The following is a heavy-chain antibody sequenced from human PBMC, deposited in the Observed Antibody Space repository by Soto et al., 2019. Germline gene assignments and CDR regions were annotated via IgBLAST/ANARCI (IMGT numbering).Heavy chain of an antibody. J-gene: IGHJ3*02. Sequence: EVQLVQSGAEVKKPGESLKISCEGSGYSFTSYWIGWVRQMPGKGLEWMGIIYPGDSDTRHSPSFQGQVTISADKSISTAYLQWSSLKASDTAMYYCARPRGYCSGGSCYGAFDIWGQGTMVTVSS. CDR1: GYSFTSYW. D-gene: IGHD2-15*01. V-gene: IGHV5-51*01. CDR3: ARPRGYCSGGSCYGAFDI. CDR2: IYPGDSDT.